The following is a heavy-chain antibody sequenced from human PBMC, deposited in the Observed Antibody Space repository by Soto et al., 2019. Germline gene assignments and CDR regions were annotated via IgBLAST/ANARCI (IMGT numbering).Heavy chain of an antibody. CDR1: GGSISSYY. J-gene: IGHJ5*02. V-gene: IGHV4-59*01. CDR2: ISXXGST. CDR3: ARLLLTRPPLLWFGEFQHNWFDP. D-gene: IGHD3-10*01. Sequence: PSETLSLTCTVSGGSISSYYWSWIRQPPGKGLEWIGYISXXGSTNYNPSLKSRVTISVDTSKNQFXXTLSSVSAADMAVYYCARLLLTRPPLLWFGEFQHNWFDPWG.